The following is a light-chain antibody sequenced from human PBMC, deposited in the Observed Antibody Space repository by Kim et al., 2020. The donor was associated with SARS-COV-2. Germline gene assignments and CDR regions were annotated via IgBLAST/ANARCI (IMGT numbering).Light chain of an antibody. Sequence: VSPGKTASIICSGDKLGDKYASWYQQKPGQSPVVVIYQGKNRPSGIPERFSGSSSGNTATLTISETQAMDEADYYCQAWDSNTVVFGGGTRLTVL. CDR3: QAWDSNTVV. CDR2: QGK. CDR1: KLGDKY. V-gene: IGLV3-1*01. J-gene: IGLJ2*01.